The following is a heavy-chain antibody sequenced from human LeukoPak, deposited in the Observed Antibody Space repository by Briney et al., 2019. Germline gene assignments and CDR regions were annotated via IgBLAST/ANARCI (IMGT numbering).Heavy chain of an antibody. J-gene: IGHJ4*02. D-gene: IGHD3-22*01. Sequence: ASVKVSCKASGGTFSSYTISWVRQAPGQGLEWMGAINPSGGSTSYAQKFQGRLTMTRDTSTSTVYMDLSSLRSEDTAVYYCARGGYYYDSSTLDYWGQGTLVTVSS. CDR3: ARGGYYYDSSTLDY. V-gene: IGHV1-46*01. CDR2: INPSGGST. CDR1: GGTFSSYT.